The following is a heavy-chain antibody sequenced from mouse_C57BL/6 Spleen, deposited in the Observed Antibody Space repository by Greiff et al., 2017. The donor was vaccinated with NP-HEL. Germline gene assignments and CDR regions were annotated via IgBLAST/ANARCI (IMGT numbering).Heavy chain of an antibody. CDR2: ICYGCSYT. D-gene: IGHD2-4*01. J-gene: IGHJ4*01. CDR1: GFTFRSYA. Sequence: EVTLVESGGGLVKPGGSLKLSFAASGFTFRSYAMSWVRPTPEKRPEWVATICYGCSYTYYPDNVKGRFTISRDNAKNNLYLQMSHLKSEDTAMYYCARGGLRVAMDYWGQGTTVTVSS. CDR3: ARGGLRVAMDY. V-gene: IGHV5-4*03.